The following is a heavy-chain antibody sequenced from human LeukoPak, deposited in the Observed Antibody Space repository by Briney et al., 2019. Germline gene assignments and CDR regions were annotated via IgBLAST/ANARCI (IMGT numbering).Heavy chain of an antibody. Sequence: ASVKVSCKASGYTFTIYGISWVRQAPGQGLEWMGWISAYNGNTNYAQKLQGRVTMTTDTSTSTAYMELRSLRSDDTAVYYCAREPLQPDGDGAVDYWGTGTLVTVSS. V-gene: IGHV1-18*01. CDR3: AREPLQPDGDGAVDY. D-gene: IGHD7-27*01. J-gene: IGHJ4*02. CDR1: GYTFTIYG. CDR2: ISAYNGNT.